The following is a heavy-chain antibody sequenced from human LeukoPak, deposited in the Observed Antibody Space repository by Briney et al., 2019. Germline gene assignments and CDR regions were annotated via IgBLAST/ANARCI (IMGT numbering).Heavy chain of an antibody. CDR2: IFYSGIT. D-gene: IGHD6-13*01. CDR3: GRETIAATGTSVFFDY. J-gene: IGHJ4*02. CDR1: GGSISSSSYY. Sequence: SETLSLTCTVSGGSISSSSYYWGWIRQPPGQGLEWIGSIFYSGITYYNPSLKSRVTISVDTSKNQFSLKLSSVTAADTAVYYCGRETIAATGTSVFFDYWGQGTLVTVSS. V-gene: IGHV4-39*02.